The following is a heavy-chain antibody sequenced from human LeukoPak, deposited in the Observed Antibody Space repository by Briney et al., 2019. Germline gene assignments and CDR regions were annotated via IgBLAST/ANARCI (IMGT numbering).Heavy chain of an antibody. CDR2: ISRDGSAT. V-gene: IGHV3-74*01. J-gene: IGHJ4*02. Sequence: GGSLRLSCAASGFAFSNYWTHWVRQIPGEGLVWVSRISRDGSATNYADSVKGRFTISRDNAKNTLFLQMNRLKVEDTAAYSFVLPSSEADLAGGGQGTLVTVSS. CDR3: VLPSSEADLAG. CDR1: GFAFSNYW. D-gene: IGHD6-19*01.